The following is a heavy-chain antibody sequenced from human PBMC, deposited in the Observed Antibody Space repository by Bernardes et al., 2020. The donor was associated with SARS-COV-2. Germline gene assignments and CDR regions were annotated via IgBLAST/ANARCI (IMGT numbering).Heavy chain of an antibody. CDR1: GFTFSIYW. V-gene: IGHV3-74*01. D-gene: IGHD3-3*01. CDR3: ARKGYDFWSGYGYYYYYGLDV. J-gene: IGHJ6*02. Sequence: GGSLRLSCAASGFTFSIYWMHWVRQAPGKGLGWVSRINSDGSSTSYADSVKGRFTISRDNAKNTLYLHVNSLRAEDTAVYYCARKGYDFWSGYGYYYYYGLDVWGQGTTVTVSS. CDR2: INSDGSST.